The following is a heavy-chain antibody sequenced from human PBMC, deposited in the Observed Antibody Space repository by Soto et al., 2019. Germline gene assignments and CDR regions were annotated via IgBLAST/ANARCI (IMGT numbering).Heavy chain of an antibody. D-gene: IGHD3-10*01. CDR1: GFTFSSYG. Sequence: GGSLRLSCAASGFTFSSYGMHWVRQAPGKGLELVAVISYDGSNKYYADSVKGRFTISRDNSKNTLYLQMNSLRAEDTAVYYCAKDILWFGELSYFDYWGQGTLVTVSS. J-gene: IGHJ4*02. CDR2: ISYDGSNK. CDR3: AKDILWFGELSYFDY. V-gene: IGHV3-30*18.